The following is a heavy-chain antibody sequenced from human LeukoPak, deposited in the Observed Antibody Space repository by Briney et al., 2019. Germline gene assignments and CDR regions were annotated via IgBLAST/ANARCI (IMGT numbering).Heavy chain of an antibody. CDR2: ISPNGGTT. CDR1: GFIFSSYA. CDR3: VPNGNEGY. D-gene: IGHD2-8*01. Sequence: GGSLRLSCSASGFIFSSYAMHWVRQAPGKGLEYVSAISPNGGTTYYADSVKGRFSISRDNSKNVLYLQMSSLRPEDTAVYYCVPNGNEGYWGQGTPVTVSS. J-gene: IGHJ4*02. V-gene: IGHV3-64D*06.